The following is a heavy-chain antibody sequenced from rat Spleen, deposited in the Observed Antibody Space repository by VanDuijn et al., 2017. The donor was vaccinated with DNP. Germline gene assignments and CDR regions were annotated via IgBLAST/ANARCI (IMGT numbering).Heavy chain of an antibody. CDR1: GYSITSNY. J-gene: IGHJ2*01. Sequence: EVQLQESGPGLVKPSQSLSLTCSVTGYSITSNYWGWFRKFPGNKMEWIGHISYSGNTSYNPSLKSRISITRDTSKNQFFLQLNSVTTEDTATYYCARDHGNYDYWGQGVMVTVSS. CDR3: ARDHGNYDY. CDR2: ISYSGNT. D-gene: IGHD1-11*01. V-gene: IGHV3-1*01.